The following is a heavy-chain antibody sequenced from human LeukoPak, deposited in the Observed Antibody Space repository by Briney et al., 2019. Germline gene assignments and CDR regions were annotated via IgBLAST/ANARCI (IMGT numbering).Heavy chain of an antibody. D-gene: IGHD2-15*01. V-gene: IGHV3-21*01. CDR2: ISSSSSYI. Sequence: SGGSLRLSCTASGFTFSSYSMNWVRQAPGKGLEWVSSISSSSSYIYYADSVRGRFTISRDNAKNSLYLQMNSLRAEDTAVYYCARAETLADSFDYWGQGTLVTVSS. CDR1: GFTFSSYS. J-gene: IGHJ4*02. CDR3: ARAETLADSFDY.